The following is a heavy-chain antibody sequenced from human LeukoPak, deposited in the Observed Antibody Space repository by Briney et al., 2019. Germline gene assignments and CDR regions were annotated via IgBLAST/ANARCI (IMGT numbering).Heavy chain of an antibody. Sequence: SETLSLTCAVSGGSINSHYWGWIRQPPGKGLQWIGDIYYTGKNNYDPSLKSRVTISLDTSKDHLSLNLTSVVAADTAIYYCVRRDTGWNYFDYWGQGILVTVSS. CDR1: GGSINSHY. V-gene: IGHV4-59*08. CDR3: VRRDTGWNYFDY. J-gene: IGHJ4*02. CDR2: IYYTGKN. D-gene: IGHD6-19*01.